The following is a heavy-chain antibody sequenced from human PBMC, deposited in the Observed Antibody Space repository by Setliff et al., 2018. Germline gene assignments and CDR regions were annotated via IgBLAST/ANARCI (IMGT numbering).Heavy chain of an antibody. J-gene: IGHJ4*02. Sequence: PGGSLRLSCEASGFTFSNYWMSWVRQAPGKGLEWVANIKQDGSEKYYVDSVKGRFTISRDNAKNSLYLQMNSLRAEDTALYYCARLCTNGVCSFDYWGQGTLVTVSS. V-gene: IGHV3-7*01. CDR2: IKQDGSEK. CDR1: GFTFSNYW. CDR3: ARLCTNGVCSFDY. D-gene: IGHD2-8*01.